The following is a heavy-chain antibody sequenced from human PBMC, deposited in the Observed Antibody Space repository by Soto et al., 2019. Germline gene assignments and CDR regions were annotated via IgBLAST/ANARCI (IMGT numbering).Heavy chain of an antibody. CDR3: ARELRFLELLPNAAFDI. Sequence: GGSLRLSCAASGFTVSSNYMSWVRQAPGKGLEWVSVIYRGGSTYYADSVKGRFTISRDNSKNTLFLHMNSLRAEDTAVYYCARELRFLELLPNAAFDIWGQGTMVTVSS. D-gene: IGHD3-3*01. J-gene: IGHJ3*02. CDR1: GFTVSSNY. CDR2: IYRGGST. V-gene: IGHV3-53*01.